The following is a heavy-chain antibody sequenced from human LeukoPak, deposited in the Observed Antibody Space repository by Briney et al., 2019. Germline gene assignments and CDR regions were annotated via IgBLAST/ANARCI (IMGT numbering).Heavy chain of an antibody. V-gene: IGHV3-74*01. D-gene: IGHD5-12*01. CDR1: GFTFSSYW. CDR2: IDSDGSST. CDR3: AREGATDWYFHL. J-gene: IGHJ2*01. Sequence: GGSLRLSCAASGFTFSSYWMHWVRQAPGKGLVWVSRIDSDGSSTSYADSVKGRFTISRDNAKNTLYLQMSSLRAEDTAVYYCAREGATDWYFHLWGRGTLVTVSS.